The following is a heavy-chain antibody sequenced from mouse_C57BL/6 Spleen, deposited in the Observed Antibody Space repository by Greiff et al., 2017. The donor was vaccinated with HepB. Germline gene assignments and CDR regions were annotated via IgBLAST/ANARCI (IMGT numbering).Heavy chain of an antibody. V-gene: IGHV7-3*01. CDR3: ARWGRPWFAY. J-gene: IGHJ3*01. Sequence: EVKLMESGGGLVQPGGSLSLSCAASGFTFTDYYMSWVRQPPGKALEWLGFIRNKANGYTTEYSASVKGRFTISRDNSQSILYLQMNALRAEDSATYYCARWGRPWFAYWGQGTLVTVSA. CDR2: IRNKANGYTT. CDR1: GFTFTDYY.